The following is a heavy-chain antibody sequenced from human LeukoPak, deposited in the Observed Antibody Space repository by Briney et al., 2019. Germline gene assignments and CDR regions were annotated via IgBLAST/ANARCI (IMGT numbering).Heavy chain of an antibody. J-gene: IGHJ4*02. Sequence: PSETLSLTCAVYGGSFSGYYWSWIRQPPGKGLEWIGYIYYSGSTNYNPSLKSRVTISVDTSKNQFSLKLNPVTAADTAVYYCARVSGYDWESFYDYWGQGTLVTVSS. CDR1: GGSFSGYY. D-gene: IGHD5-12*01. CDR2: IYYSGST. V-gene: IGHV4-59*01. CDR3: ARVSGYDWESFYDY.